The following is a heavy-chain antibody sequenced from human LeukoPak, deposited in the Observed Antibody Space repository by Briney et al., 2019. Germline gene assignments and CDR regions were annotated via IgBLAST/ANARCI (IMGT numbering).Heavy chain of an antibody. Sequence: GGSLRLSCAASGFTFSSYSMNWVRQAPGKGLEWVSYISSSSSTIYYADSVKGRFTISRDNAKNSLYLQMNSLRAEDTAVYYCARARLSPYYGSGSYTAFDIWGQGTMVTVSS. V-gene: IGHV3-48*01. D-gene: IGHD3-10*01. CDR1: GFTFSSYS. J-gene: IGHJ3*02. CDR2: ISSSSSTI. CDR3: ARARLSPYYGSGSYTAFDI.